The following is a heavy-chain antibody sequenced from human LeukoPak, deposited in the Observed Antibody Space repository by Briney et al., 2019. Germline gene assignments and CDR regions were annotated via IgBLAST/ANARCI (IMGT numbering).Heavy chain of an antibody. CDR3: AKSPRRRYFDWLLNWFDP. CDR1: GFTFDDYA. CDR2: ISWNSGSI. J-gene: IGHJ5*02. D-gene: IGHD3-9*01. Sequence: PGGSLRLSCAASGFTFDDYAMHWVRQAPGKGLEWVSGISWNSGSIGYADSVKGRFTISRDNSKNTLYLQMNSLRAEDTAVYYCAKSPRRRYFDWLLNWFDPWGQGTLVTVSS. V-gene: IGHV3-9*01.